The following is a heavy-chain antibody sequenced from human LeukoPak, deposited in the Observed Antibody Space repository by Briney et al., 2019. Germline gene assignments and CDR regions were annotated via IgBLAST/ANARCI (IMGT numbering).Heavy chain of an antibody. CDR3: AELGITMIGGV. CDR2: ISANGGST. J-gene: IGHJ6*04. Sequence: GGSLRLSCAASGFTFTNAWMSWVRQAPGKGLEWVSSISANGGSTYYANSVKGRFTISRDNAKNSLYLQMNSLRAEDTAVYYCAELGITMIGGVWGKGTTVTISS. CDR1: GFTFTNAW. V-gene: IGHV3-23*01. D-gene: IGHD3-10*02.